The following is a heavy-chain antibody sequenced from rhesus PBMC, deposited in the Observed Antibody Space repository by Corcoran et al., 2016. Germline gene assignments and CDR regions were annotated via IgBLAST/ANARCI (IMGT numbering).Heavy chain of an antibody. CDR1: GFTFSSYG. Sequence: EVQLVESGGGLVQPGGSLRLSCAASGFTFSSYGMSWVRQAPGKGLEWVSYISNGVGSTYYADSVKGRFTISKDNSKNTLSLQMNSLRAEDTAVYYCAKRGATEGGIDYWGQGVLVTVSS. D-gene: IGHD1-26*01. J-gene: IGHJ4*01. V-gene: IGHV3S5*01. CDR2: ISNGVGST. CDR3: AKRGATEGGIDY.